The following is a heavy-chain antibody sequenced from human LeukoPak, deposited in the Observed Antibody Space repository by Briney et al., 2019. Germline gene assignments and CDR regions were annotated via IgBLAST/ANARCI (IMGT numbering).Heavy chain of an antibody. CDR3: ARGGSLYGSLDY. CDR2: INTSGNT. D-gene: IGHD2-8*02. CDR1: GGSLSSHF. V-gene: IGHV4-4*07. J-gene: IGHJ4*02. Sequence: SETLFLTCTVSGGSLSSHFWTWIRQPAGKGLEWIGRINTSGNTKNNPSLNSRVTMSVDTSKNQVSLKLTSVTAADTAVYYCARGGSLYGSLDYWGQGTLVTVSS.